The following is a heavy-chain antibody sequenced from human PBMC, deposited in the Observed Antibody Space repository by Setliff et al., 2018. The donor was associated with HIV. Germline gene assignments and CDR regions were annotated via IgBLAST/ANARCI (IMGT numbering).Heavy chain of an antibody. Sequence: SETLSLTCAVFGGSFSAYSWNWIRQPPGKGLEWIGEVNHSGTTNYNTSLKSRVTISGDTSKKQFSLKLSSVTAADTAVYYCARDRRSIFGVDTKNWFDPWGQGTLVTVSS. CDR2: VNHSGTT. V-gene: IGHV4-34*01. CDR3: ARDRRSIFGVDTKNWFDP. D-gene: IGHD3-3*01. CDR1: GGSFSAYS. J-gene: IGHJ5*02.